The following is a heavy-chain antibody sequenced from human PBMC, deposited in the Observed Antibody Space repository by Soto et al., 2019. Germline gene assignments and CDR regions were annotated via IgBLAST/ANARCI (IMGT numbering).Heavy chain of an antibody. CDR2: LAWDGGSI. V-gene: IGHV3-9*01. Sequence: EVQLVESGGGLVQPGRSLRLSCAASGFTFDAYPMHWVRQAPGKGLEWVAGLAWDGGSIEYLDSVEGRFTISRDNAKNSLYLQMSSLRDEDTALYYCVRDDAFDLWGQGTQVTVSS. CDR1: GFTFDAYP. CDR3: VRDDAFDL. J-gene: IGHJ3*01.